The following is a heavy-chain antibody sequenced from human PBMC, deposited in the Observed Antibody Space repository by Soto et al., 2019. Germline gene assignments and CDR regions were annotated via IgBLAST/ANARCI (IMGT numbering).Heavy chain of an antibody. CDR3: AKDEGINSSGYYYEVDY. J-gene: IGHJ4*02. V-gene: IGHV3-23*01. CDR1: GFTFSSYA. CDR2: ISGSGGST. D-gene: IGHD3-22*01. Sequence: EVQLLESGGGVVQPGGSLRLSCAASGFTFSSYAMSWVRQAPGKGLEWVSAISGSGGSTYYADSVKGRFTIARDNSKNTLYLQMDSLRAEDTAVYYCAKDEGINSSGYYYEVDYWGQGTLVTVSS.